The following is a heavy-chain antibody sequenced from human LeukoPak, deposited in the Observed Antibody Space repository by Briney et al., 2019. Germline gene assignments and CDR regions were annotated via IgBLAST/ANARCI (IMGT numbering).Heavy chain of an antibody. CDR2: ISGDGGST. J-gene: IGHJ6*02. V-gene: IGHV3-43*02. Sequence: GGSLRLSCAASGFTFDDYAMHWVRQAPGKGLEWVSLISGDGGSTYYADSVKGRFTISRDNSKNSLYLQMNSLRTEDTALYYRAKERNYDFWSGYRGMDVWGQGTTVTVSS. D-gene: IGHD3-3*01. CDR3: AKERNYDFWSGYRGMDV. CDR1: GFTFDDYA.